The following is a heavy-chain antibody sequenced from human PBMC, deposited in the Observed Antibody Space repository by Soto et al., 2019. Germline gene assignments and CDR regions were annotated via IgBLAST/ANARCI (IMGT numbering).Heavy chain of an antibody. CDR1: GFTFSSYG. J-gene: IGHJ6*02. V-gene: IGHV3-30*18. Sequence: QGQLVESGGGVVQPGRSRRLSCAASGFTFSSYGMHWVRQAPGKGLEWVALISYDGSNKYYADSVKGRFTISRDNSKNTLYLQMNSLRAEDTAVYYCAKDRRPNYYYGMDVWGQGTTVTVSS. D-gene: IGHD6-25*01. CDR3: AKDRRPNYYYGMDV. CDR2: ISYDGSNK.